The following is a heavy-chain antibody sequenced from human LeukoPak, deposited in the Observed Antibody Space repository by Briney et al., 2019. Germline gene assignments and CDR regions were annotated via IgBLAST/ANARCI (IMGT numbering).Heavy chain of an antibody. Sequence: PGGSLRLSCAASGFTFSNYWMSWVRQAPGKGLEWVANIKQDGSDKYYVDSVKGRFTISRDNAKNSLYLQMNSLRAEDTAVYYCARDTVPTTFDYRGPETVGTVSS. J-gene: IGHJ4*02. CDR2: IKQDGSDK. D-gene: IGHD4-17*01. V-gene: IGHV3-7*04. CDR3: ARDTVPTTFDY. CDR1: GFTFSNYW.